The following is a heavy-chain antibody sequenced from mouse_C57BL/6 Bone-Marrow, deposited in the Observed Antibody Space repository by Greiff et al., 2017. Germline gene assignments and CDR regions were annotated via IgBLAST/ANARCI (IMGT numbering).Heavy chain of an antibody. CDR2: IYPRSGNT. D-gene: IGHD1-1*01. J-gene: IGHJ3*01. V-gene: IGHV1-81*01. CDR1: GYTFTSYG. Sequence: QVQLQQSGAELARPGASVKLSCKASGYTFTSYGISWVKQRTGQGLEWIGEIYPRSGNTYYNEKFKGKATLTADNSSSTAYMELRSLTSEDSAVFFCAREDYGSSPWFAYWGQGTLVTVSA. CDR3: AREDYGSSPWFAY.